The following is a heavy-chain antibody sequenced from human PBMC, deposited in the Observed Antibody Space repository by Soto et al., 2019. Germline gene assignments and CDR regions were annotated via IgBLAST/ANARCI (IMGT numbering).Heavy chain of an antibody. CDR2: ISGSGGST. Sequence: GGSLRLSCAASGFTFSSYAMSWVRQAPGKGPEWVSAISGSGGSTYYADSVKGRFTISRDNSKNTLYLQMNSLRAQDPAVYYCAKGMYSCSLGGQGTLVTVSS. J-gene: IGHJ4*02. V-gene: IGHV3-23*01. CDR1: GFTFSSYA. CDR3: AKGMYSCSL. D-gene: IGHD6-6*01.